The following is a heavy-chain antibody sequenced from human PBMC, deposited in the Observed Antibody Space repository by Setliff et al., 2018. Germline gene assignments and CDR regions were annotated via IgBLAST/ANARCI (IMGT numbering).Heavy chain of an antibody. CDR1: GYSRTSYG. V-gene: IGHV1-18*01. D-gene: IGHD3-3*01. J-gene: IGHJ6*03. CDR3: VRDSRITVLGVDNYHYMDV. CDR2: ITTYNDNT. Sequence: ASVKVSCKTSGYSRTSYGISWVRQAPGQGLEWMGHITTYNDNTKYAQKFQGRITVTTDLSTSTAYLDLRSLRSDDTAVYYCVRDSRITVLGVDNYHYMDVWGRGTTVTVSS.